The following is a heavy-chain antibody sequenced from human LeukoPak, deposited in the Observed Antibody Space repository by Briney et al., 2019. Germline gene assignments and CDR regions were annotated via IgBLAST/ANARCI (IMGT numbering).Heavy chain of an antibody. CDR2: IYYTET. J-gene: IGHJ4*02. Sequence: SETLSLTCTVSGGSVSNYYWSWIRQSPGKGLEWIGYIYYTETSYNPSLKSRVTISADTSKNQFSLKLYSVTAADTAVYYCATRKLGNDYWGQGTQVTISS. CDR3: ATRKLGNDY. D-gene: IGHD7-27*01. V-gene: IGHV4-59*02. CDR1: GGSVSNYY.